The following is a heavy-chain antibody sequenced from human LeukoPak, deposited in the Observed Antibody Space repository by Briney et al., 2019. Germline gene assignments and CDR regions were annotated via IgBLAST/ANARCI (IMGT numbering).Heavy chain of an antibody. V-gene: IGHV2-5*02. CDR2: IYWDDDK. CDR3: AHSDLGYCSGGSCLDY. D-gene: IGHD2-15*01. CDR1: GFSLSTSGVG. J-gene: IGHJ4*02. Sequence: ESGPTLVKPTQTLTLTCTFSGFSLSTSGVGVGWIRQPPGKALEWLALIYWDDDKRYSPSLKSRLTITKDTSKNQVVLTMTNMDPVDTATYYCAHSDLGYCSGGSCLDYWGQGTLVTVSS.